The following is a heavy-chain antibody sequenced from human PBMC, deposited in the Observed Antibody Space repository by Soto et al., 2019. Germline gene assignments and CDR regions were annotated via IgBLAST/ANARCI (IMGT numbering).Heavy chain of an antibody. J-gene: IGHJ5*02. Sequence: PSEALCLPCIVTSGKITSDHRRCVWHYRGKGLERIAYTSYTGNTNYNPALKSRVTTSMDTSKNQLSLKLTSMTAADTAVYYCAREMHDGFTHYFDPWGQRTLVTVSS. CDR3: AREMHDGFTHYFDP. D-gene: IGHD1-26*01. V-gene: IGHV4-59*01. CDR1: SGKITSDH. CDR2: TSYTGNT.